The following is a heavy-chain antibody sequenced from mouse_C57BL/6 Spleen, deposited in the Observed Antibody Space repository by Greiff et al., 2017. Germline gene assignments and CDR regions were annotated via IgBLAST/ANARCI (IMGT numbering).Heavy chain of an antibody. CDR1: GYAFSSSW. J-gene: IGHJ2*01. Sequence: VQLQQSGPELVKPGASVKISCKASGYAFSSSWMNWVKQRPGKGLEWIGRIYPGDGDTNYNGKFKGKATLTADKSSSTAYMQLSSLTSVDSAVYVCANDVYFDYWGQGTTLTVSS. V-gene: IGHV1-82*01. CDR3: ANDVYFDY. D-gene: IGHD2-3*01. CDR2: IYPGDGDT.